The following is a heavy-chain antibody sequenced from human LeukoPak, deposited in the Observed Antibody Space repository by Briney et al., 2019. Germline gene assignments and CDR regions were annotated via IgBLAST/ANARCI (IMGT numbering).Heavy chain of an antibody. D-gene: IGHD2-15*01. V-gene: IGHV4-59*08. CDR1: GGSISSYY. CDR2: IYYSGST. J-gene: IGHJ6*03. CDR3: ARHGRLEGYCSGGSCFNYYYYYYMDV. Sequence: SETLSLTCTVSGGSISSYYWSWIRQPPGKGLEWIGYIYYSGSTNYNPSLKSRVTISVDTSKNQFSLKLSSVTAADTAVYYCARHGRLEGYCSGGSCFNYYYYYYMDVWGKGTTVTISS.